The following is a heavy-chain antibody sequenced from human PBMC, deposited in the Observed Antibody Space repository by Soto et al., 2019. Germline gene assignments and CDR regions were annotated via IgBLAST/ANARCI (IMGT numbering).Heavy chain of an antibody. Sequence: GGSLRLSCAASGFTFSSYAMHWVRQAPGKGLEWVAVISYDGSNKYYADSVKGRFTISRDNSKNTLYLQMNSLRAEDTAVYYCARDIYCSSTGCYVLPTAGMDVWGQGTTVTVSS. J-gene: IGHJ6*02. CDR3: ARDIYCSSTGCYVLPTAGMDV. CDR1: GFTFSSYA. D-gene: IGHD2-2*01. V-gene: IGHV3-30-3*01. CDR2: ISYDGSNK.